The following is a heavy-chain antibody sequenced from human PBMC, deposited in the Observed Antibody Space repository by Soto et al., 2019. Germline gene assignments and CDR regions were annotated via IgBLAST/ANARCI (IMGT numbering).Heavy chain of an antibody. CDR3: AQNGQWLATPPVA. V-gene: IGHV3-23*01. CDR2: ISGSGGYTL. CDR1: GFTFSSYA. Sequence: PGGSLRLSCAASGFTFSSYAMSWVRQAPGKGLEWVSAISGSGGYTLKEADSVKGRFTISRDNSKSTLYLQMNSLRAEDTAIYYCAQNGQWLATPPVAWGQGSLVTVSS. D-gene: IGHD6-19*01. J-gene: IGHJ4*02.